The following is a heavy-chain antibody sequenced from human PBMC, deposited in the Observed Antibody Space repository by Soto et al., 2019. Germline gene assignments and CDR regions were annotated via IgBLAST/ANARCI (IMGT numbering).Heavy chain of an antibody. CDR2: IHPSGST. D-gene: IGHD5-18*01. J-gene: IGHJ4*02. CDR3: ARGRDPAKKGY. V-gene: IGHV4-34*01. CDR1: GGSFSDYY. Sequence: SETLSLTCAVYGGSFSDYYWNWIRQSPGKGLEWIGEIHPSGSTSYNPSLSSRVTMSRDTSKNHFSLELNSVTAADTAVYYCARGRDPAKKGYWGQGTLLTVSS.